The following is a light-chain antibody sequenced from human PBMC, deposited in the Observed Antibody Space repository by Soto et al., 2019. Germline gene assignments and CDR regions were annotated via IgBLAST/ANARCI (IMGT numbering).Light chain of an antibody. CDR3: QQYGSSLPYT. V-gene: IGKV3-20*01. J-gene: IGKJ2*01. CDR1: QSVSSSY. CDR2: GAS. Sequence: EIVLTQSPGTLSLSPGERATLSCSAIQSVSSSYLAWYQQKPGQAPRLLIYGASSRATGIPDRFSGSGSGTDFTLTISRLEPEDFAVYYCQQYGSSLPYTFGQGTKVDIK.